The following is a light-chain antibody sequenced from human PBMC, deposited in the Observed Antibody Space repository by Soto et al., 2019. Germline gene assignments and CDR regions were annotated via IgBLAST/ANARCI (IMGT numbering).Light chain of an antibody. Sequence: QSALTQPASVSGSPGQSITISCTGTSSDVGGYNYVTWYQQHPGKAPKLMIYDVSNRPSGVSNRFSGSKSGNTASLTISGLRAEDGGDFYCSSYKSSSPLVVFGGGTKLPVL. CDR1: SSDVGGYNY. J-gene: IGLJ2*01. CDR2: DVS. V-gene: IGLV2-14*01. CDR3: SSYKSSSPLVV.